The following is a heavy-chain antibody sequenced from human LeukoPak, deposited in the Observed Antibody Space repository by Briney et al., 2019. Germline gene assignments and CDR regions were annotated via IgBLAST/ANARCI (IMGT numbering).Heavy chain of an antibody. V-gene: IGHV4-59*08. CDR1: GGSISTYY. J-gene: IGHJ4*02. CDR2: IYYSGST. D-gene: IGHD5-18*01. CDR3: ARLAYSYGYD. Sequence: SETLSLTCTVSGGSISTYYWSWIRQPPGKGLEWIGYIYYSGSTNYNPSLKSRVTISVDTSKNQFSLKLSSVTAADTAVYYCARLAYSYGYDWGQGTLVTVSS.